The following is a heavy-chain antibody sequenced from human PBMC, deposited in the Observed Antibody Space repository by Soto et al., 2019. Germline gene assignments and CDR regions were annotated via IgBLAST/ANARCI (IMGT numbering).Heavy chain of an antibody. Sequence: SETLSLTCTVSGVSISSGGYYWSWIRQHPGKGLEWIGYIYYSGSTYYNPSLKSRVTISVDTSKNQFSLKLSSVTAADTAVYYCARGYDLHYFDYWGQGTLVTVSS. CDR2: IYYSGST. CDR1: GVSISSGGYY. J-gene: IGHJ4*02. CDR3: ARGYDLHYFDY. V-gene: IGHV4-31*03. D-gene: IGHD5-12*01.